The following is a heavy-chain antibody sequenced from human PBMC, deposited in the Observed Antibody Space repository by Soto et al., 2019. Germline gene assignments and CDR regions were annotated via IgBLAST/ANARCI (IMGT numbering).Heavy chain of an antibody. J-gene: IGHJ4*02. CDR1: GGTFSSYA. V-gene: IGHV1-69*13. D-gene: IGHD5-18*01. CDR3: ARDQLVNSYGFLDY. CDR2: IVPIFGTA. Sequence: PVKVSCKASGGTFSSYAISWVRPAPGQGLEWMGGIVPIFGTANYAQKFQGRVTITADESTSTAYMELSSLRSEDTAVYYCARDQLVNSYGFLDYWGQGTLVTVSS.